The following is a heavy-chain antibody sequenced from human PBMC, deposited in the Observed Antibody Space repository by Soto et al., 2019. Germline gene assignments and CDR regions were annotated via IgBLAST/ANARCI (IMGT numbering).Heavy chain of an antibody. CDR3: ARDHYSDSSCFLHRNGLDV. J-gene: IGHJ6*02. D-gene: IGHD3-22*01. CDR1: GFTFTRYN. Sequence: QVQLVESGGGVVQTGRSLRLSCAASGFTFTRYNMSWVRQAPGKGLEWAALISYDGDNEYYSDSVKGRFTVSRDNSKSTLYLQMNSLRAEDTAVYYCARDHYSDSSCFLHRNGLDVWGQGTTVTVSS. V-gene: IGHV3-30-3*01. CDR2: ISYDGDNE.